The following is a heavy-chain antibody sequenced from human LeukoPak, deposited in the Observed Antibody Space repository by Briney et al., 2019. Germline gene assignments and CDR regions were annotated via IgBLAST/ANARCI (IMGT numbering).Heavy chain of an antibody. J-gene: IGHJ6*02. CDR3: VRGDCSGPSCYINYGLDV. V-gene: IGHV3-30-3*01. D-gene: IGHD2-2*01. Sequence: QPGGSLRLSCTASGFTLSIYAIHWVRQAPGKGLEWVGVILSDGGEKYYTQSVKGRFTISRDNSKNTLFLQMSSLRPEDTALYYCVRGDCSGPSCYINYGLDVWGQGTTVTVSS. CDR1: GFTLSIYA. CDR2: ILSDGGEK.